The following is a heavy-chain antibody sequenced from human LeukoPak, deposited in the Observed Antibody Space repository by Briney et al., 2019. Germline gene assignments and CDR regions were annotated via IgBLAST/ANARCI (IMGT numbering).Heavy chain of an antibody. Sequence: PGGSLRLSCVASGFTFSSYGMHWVRQAPGKGLEWVAVISYDGSNKYYADSVKGRFTISRDNSKNTLYLQMNSLRAEDTAVYYCAKDLRKVNTRYYYYYGMDVWGKGTTVTVSS. CDR2: ISYDGSNK. D-gene: IGHD1/OR15-1a*01. CDR3: AKDLRKVNTRYYYYYGMDV. CDR1: GFTFSSYG. J-gene: IGHJ6*04. V-gene: IGHV3-30*18.